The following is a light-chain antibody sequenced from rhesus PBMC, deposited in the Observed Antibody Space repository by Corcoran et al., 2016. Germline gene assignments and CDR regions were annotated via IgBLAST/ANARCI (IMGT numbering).Light chain of an antibody. CDR1: QGISSY. CDR2: AAT. V-gene: IGKV1-28*02. J-gene: IGKJ1*01. CDR3: PQYKSYPWT. Sequence: DIQMTQSPSSLSASVGDTVTITCRASQGISSYLNWFQQKPGKDPTLLLHAATTLQSGVPSRFSGIGSGKDFTLTISSLQPADFATYYCPQYKSYPWTFGQGTKVEIK.